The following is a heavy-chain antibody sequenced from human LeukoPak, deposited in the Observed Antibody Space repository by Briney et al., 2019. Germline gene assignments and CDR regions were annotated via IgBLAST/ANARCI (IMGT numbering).Heavy chain of an antibody. Sequence: GASVKVSCKASGYTFTGYYMHWVRQAPGQGLEWMGWINPNSGGTNYAQKFQGWVTMTRDTSISTAYMELSRLRSDDTAVYYCARGSPSDALEGGTSLIYYYYGMDVWGQGTTVTVSS. CDR1: GYTFTGYY. CDR3: ARGSPSDALEGGTSLIYYYYGMDV. V-gene: IGHV1-2*04. J-gene: IGHJ6*02. CDR2: INPNSGGT. D-gene: IGHD2-2*01.